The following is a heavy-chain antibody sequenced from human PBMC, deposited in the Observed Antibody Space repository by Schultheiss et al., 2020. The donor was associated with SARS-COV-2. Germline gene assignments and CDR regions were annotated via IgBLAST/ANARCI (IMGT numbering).Heavy chain of an antibody. CDR2: ISYDGSNK. D-gene: IGHD6-13*01. Sequence: GGSLRLSCAASGFTFSNYWMSWVRQAPGKGLEWVAVISYDGSNKYYADSVKGRFTISRDNSKNTLYLQMNSLRAEDTAVYYCAKVREQQLVQGAFDIWGQGTMGTVSS. CDR1: GFTFSNYW. J-gene: IGHJ3*02. V-gene: IGHV3-30*18. CDR3: AKVREQQLVQGAFDI.